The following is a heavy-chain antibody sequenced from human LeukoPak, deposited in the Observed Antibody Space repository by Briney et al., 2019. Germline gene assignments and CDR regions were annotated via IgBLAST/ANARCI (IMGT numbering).Heavy chain of an antibody. D-gene: IGHD6-19*01. J-gene: IGHJ4*02. Sequence: PGGSLRLSCAASGFTFSSYTMNWVRQAPGKGLEWVSYISSSSGTIYYADSVKGRFTISRDNAKDSLYLHTHSLRDEDTAVYYCARDRSTSAAGYFDYWGQGTLVTVSS. CDR3: ARDRSTSAAGYFDY. CDR1: GFTFSSYT. CDR2: ISSSSGTI. V-gene: IGHV3-48*02.